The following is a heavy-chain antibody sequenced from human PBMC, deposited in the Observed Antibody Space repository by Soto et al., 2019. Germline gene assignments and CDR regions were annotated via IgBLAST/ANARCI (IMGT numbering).Heavy chain of an antibody. J-gene: IGHJ4*02. CDR2: ISGSGGST. CDR3: AKGSYYDFWSGYYTYYFDY. CDR1: GFTFSSYA. Sequence: GGSLRLSCAASGFTFSSYAMSWVRQAPGKGLEWVSAISGSGGSTYYADSVKGRFTISRDNSKNTLYLQMNSLRAEDTAVYYCAKGSYYDFWSGYYTYYFDYRGEGTPVTASS. V-gene: IGHV3-23*01. D-gene: IGHD3-3*01.